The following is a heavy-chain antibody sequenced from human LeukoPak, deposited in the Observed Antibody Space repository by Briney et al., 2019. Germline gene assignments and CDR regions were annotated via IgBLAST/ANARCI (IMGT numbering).Heavy chain of an antibody. CDR3: ARGDPFYYYGMDV. J-gene: IGHJ6*02. CDR1: GFIFSSFG. V-gene: IGHV3-7*04. CDR2: IKQEGSEK. D-gene: IGHD2-21*02. Sequence: PGGSLRLSCAASGFIFSSFGIHWVRQAPGKGLEWVANIKQEGSEKYYVDSVKGRFTISRDNAKSSLYLQMNSLRAEDTAVYYCARGDPFYYYGMDVWGQGTTVTVSS.